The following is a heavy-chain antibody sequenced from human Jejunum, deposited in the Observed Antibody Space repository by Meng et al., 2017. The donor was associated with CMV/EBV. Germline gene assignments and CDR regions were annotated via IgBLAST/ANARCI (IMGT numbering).Heavy chain of an antibody. D-gene: IGHD6-6*01. V-gene: IGHV1-2*02. J-gene: IGHJ5*02. Sequence: ASGDTPTADFMFWVRQAPGQELEWMGWINSHSGATQYAQKFQGRVTMTRDTSISTVYMDLSSLRSDDTADYYCLTYTSSSHSFGPWGQGTLVTVSS. CDR2: INSHSGAT. CDR1: GDTPTADF. CDR3: LTYTSSSHSFGP.